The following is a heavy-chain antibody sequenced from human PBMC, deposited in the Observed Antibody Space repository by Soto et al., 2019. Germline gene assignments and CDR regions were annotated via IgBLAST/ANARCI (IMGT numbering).Heavy chain of an antibody. Sequence: EVQLVESGGGLVQPGVSLSLSCAASGFSFSSYWIHWVRQAPGKGLVWVSRIKTDGSSTDYADSVKGRFTISRDNAKNTLYLQMNSLSAEDMAVYYCAKREGNTYGLFHWGQGTLVTVSS. V-gene: IGHV3-74*01. D-gene: IGHD5-18*01. CDR2: IKTDGSST. CDR3: AKREGNTYGLFH. J-gene: IGHJ4*02. CDR1: GFSFSSYW.